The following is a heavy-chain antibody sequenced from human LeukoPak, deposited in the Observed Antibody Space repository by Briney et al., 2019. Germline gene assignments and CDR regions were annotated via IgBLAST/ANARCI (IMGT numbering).Heavy chain of an antibody. D-gene: IGHD2-2*02. CDR3: AKDSRVPAAISGPFDY. J-gene: IGHJ4*02. Sequence: PGGSLRLSCAASGFTLSSYWMSWVRQAPGKGLEWVANIKQDGSEKYYVDSVKGRFTISRDNSKNTLYLQMNSLRAEDTAVYYCAKDSRVPAAISGPFDYWGQGTLVTVSS. CDR2: IKQDGSEK. V-gene: IGHV3-7*01. CDR1: GFTLSSYW.